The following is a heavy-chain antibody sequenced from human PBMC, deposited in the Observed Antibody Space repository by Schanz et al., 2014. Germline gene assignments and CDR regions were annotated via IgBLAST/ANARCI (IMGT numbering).Heavy chain of an antibody. D-gene: IGHD3-10*01. CDR1: GFSFSGFG. V-gene: IGHV3-30*03. J-gene: IGHJ4*02. CDR3: ARGRGYIIGQ. Sequence: QVQLVESGGGVVQPGRSLRLSCAGSGFSFSGFGMHWVRQAPGKGLEWVAVISYDGRNKYFADSVKGRFTISRDNSKNTLFLQVNSLRAEDTAVYYCARGRGYIIGQWGQGILVTVSS. CDR2: ISYDGRNK.